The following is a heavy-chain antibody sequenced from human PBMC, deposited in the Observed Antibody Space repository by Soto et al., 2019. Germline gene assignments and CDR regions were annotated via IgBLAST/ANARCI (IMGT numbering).Heavy chain of an antibody. J-gene: IGHJ5*02. V-gene: IGHV1-46*01. D-gene: IGHD2-2*01. CDR3: ARMVVVVPAANNWFDP. CDR2: IYPSGGST. CDR1: GYTFTSYY. Sequence: GASVKVSCKASGYTFTSYYMHWVRQAPGQGLEWMGRIYPSGGSTNYAQKFQGRVTMTRDESTSTAYMELSSLRSEDTAVYYCARMVVVVPAANNWFDPWGQGTLVTVSS.